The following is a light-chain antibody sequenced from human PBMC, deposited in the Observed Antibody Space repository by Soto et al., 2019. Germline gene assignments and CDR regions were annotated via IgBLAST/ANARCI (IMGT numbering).Light chain of an antibody. CDR1: QGISSY. V-gene: IGKV1-8*01. Sequence: AIRITQSPSSFSSSTRDRVTITCLASQGISSYLAWYQQKPGQAPKLLIFKASSLESGVPSRFSGSGSGTDFTLTISNLQPDDFATYYCQQYNMYSYTFGQGTKVDIK. CDR3: QQYNMYSYT. J-gene: IGKJ2*01. CDR2: KAS.